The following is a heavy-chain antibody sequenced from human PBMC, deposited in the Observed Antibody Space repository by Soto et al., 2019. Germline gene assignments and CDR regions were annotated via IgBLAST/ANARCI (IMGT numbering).Heavy chain of an antibody. V-gene: IGHV1-8*01. CDR2: MNPNSGNT. CDR3: ARTLYGDIVDY. D-gene: IGHD4-17*01. J-gene: IGHJ4*02. CDR1: GYTFTGNH. Sequence: GASVKVSCKASGYTFTGNHIHWVRQAPGQGLEWMGWMNPNSGNTGYAQRFQGRVTMTRNTSISTAYMELSSLRSEDTAVYYCARTLYGDIVDYSGQGTLVTVS.